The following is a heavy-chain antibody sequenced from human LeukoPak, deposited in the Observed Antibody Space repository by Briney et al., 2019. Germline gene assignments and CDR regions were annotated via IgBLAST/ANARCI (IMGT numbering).Heavy chain of an antibody. V-gene: IGHV4-59*01. CDR3: ARGRDFWSGYSFDY. D-gene: IGHD3-3*01. CDR1: GGSISTYY. CDR2: VYYSGST. Sequence: SETLSLTCTVSGGSISTYYWSWVRQPPGKGLEWIGYVYYSGSTEYNPSFKSRVIISIDTSKIQFSLKLNSMTAADTAVYYCARGRDFWSGYSFDYWGQGTLVTVSS. J-gene: IGHJ4*02.